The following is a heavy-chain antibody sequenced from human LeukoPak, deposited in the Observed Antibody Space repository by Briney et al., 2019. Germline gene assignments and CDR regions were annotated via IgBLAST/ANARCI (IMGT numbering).Heavy chain of an antibody. CDR1: GYTFTSYD. CDR2: MNPNSGNT. Sequence: ASVKVSCKASGYTFTSYDINWVRQATGQGLEWMGWMNPNSGNTGYAQKFQGRVTMTRNTSISTAYMELNSLTTEDTAVYYCTREQVVGDFDYWGQGTLVTVSS. V-gene: IGHV1-8*01. CDR3: TREQVVGDFDY. J-gene: IGHJ4*02. D-gene: IGHD6-6*01.